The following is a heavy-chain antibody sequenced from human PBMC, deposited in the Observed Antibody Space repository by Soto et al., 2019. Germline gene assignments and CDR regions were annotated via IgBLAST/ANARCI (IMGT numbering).Heavy chain of an antibody. J-gene: IGHJ6*02. D-gene: IGHD3-10*01. CDR2: IYWDDDE. V-gene: IGHV2-5*02. CDR3: VRNWRYYGGDYYYGMDA. Sequence: ITLKESGPTLVKPTQTLTLTCTFSGFSLNTGGVGVGWVRQPRGKAMEWLALIYWDDDERYRPSLRSRLNITKDTTNNQVVLTMTTMDPADTATYYCVRNWRYYGGDYYYGMDAWGQGTTVTVSS. CDR1: GFSLNTGGVG.